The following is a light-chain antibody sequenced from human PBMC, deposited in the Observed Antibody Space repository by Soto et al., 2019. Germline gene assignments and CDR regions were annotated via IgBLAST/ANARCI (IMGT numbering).Light chain of an antibody. Sequence: EIVMTQSPATLSVSPGERATLSCKASQSIGSKLAWYHQKPGQAPRLLIYGASTRANGSPASFSGSGSGTELALTISGLLDEDCAVYHCQQYSYWPPWTFGQGTKVEIK. J-gene: IGKJ1*01. V-gene: IGKV3-15*01. CDR1: QSIGSK. CDR2: GAS. CDR3: QQYSYWPPWT.